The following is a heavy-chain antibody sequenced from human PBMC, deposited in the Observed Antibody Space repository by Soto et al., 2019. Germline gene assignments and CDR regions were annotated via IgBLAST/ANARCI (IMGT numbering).Heavy chain of an antibody. CDR2: IVVGSGNT. Sequence: QMQLVQSGPEVKKPGTSVKVSCKASGFTFTSSAMQWVRQARGQRLEWIGWIVVGSGNTNYAQKFQERVTITRDMSTSTAYMELSSLRSEDTAVYYCAAVSIRYDILTGSTGDWGQGTLVTVSS. V-gene: IGHV1-58*02. CDR1: GFTFTSSA. D-gene: IGHD3-9*01. J-gene: IGHJ4*02. CDR3: AAVSIRYDILTGSTGD.